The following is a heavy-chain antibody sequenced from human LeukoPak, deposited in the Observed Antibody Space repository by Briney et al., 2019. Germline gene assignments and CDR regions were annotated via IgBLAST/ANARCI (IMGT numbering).Heavy chain of an antibody. J-gene: IGHJ4*02. D-gene: IGHD5-24*01. V-gene: IGHV3-48*01. CDR3: ATEGEGWLQPY. CDR1: GFSFSTYA. CDR2: ISRSGTTI. Sequence: GGSLRLSCAASGFSFSTYAMNWVRQAPGKGLEWVSYISRSGTTIHSADSVKGRFTISRDNAKNPLYLKMNSLRAEDTAVYYCATEGEGWLQPYWGQGTLVTVSS.